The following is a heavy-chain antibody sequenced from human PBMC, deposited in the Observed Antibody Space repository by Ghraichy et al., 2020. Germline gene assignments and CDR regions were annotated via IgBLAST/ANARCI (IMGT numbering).Heavy chain of an antibody. CDR3: ARGSGSYPMPGDAFDI. CDR2: IYYSGST. CDR1: GGSISSYY. D-gene: IGHD1-26*01. V-gene: IGHV4-59*01. Sequence: GSLRLSCTVSGGSISSYYWSWIRQPPGKGLEWIGYIYYSGSTNYNPSLKSRVTISVDTSKNQFSLKLSSVTAADTAVYYCARGSGSYPMPGDAFDIWGQGTMVTVSS. J-gene: IGHJ3*02.